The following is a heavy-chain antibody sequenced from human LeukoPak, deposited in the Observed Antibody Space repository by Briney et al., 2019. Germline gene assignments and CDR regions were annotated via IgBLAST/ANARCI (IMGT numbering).Heavy chain of an antibody. V-gene: IGHV4-38-2*02. CDR1: GYSISSGYY. D-gene: IGHD3-9*01. CDR2: IYHSGST. CDR3: ASQGYDILTGYYSADY. J-gene: IGHJ4*02. Sequence: PSETLSPTCTVSGYSISSGYYWGWIRQPPGKGLEWIGSIYHSGSTYYNPSLKSRVTISVDTSKNQFSLKLSSVTAADTAVYYCASQGYDILTGYYSADYWGQGTLVTVSS.